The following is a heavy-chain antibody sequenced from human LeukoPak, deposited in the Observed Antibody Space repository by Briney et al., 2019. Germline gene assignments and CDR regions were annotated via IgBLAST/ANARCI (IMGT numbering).Heavy chain of an antibody. CDR1: GFTFSSYS. Sequence: PGGSLRLSCAASGFTFSSYSMSWVRQVPGKGLEWISYISTGSSTMYYADSVKGRFTISRDNAKNSLYLQMNSLRAEDTAVYYCARVSSGSYYNEDYWGQGTLVTVSS. D-gene: IGHD3-10*01. V-gene: IGHV3-48*01. CDR3: ARVSSGSYYNEDY. J-gene: IGHJ4*02. CDR2: ISTGSSTM.